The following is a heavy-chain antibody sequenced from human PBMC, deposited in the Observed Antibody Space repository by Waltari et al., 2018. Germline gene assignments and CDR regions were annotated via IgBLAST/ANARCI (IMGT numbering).Heavy chain of an antibody. CDR2: IYYSGST. Sequence: QVQLQESGPGLVKPSETLSLTCTVSGGSISSYYWSWIRQPPGKGLEWIGYIYYSGSTNYNPSLKSRVTISVDPSKNPFSPKLSSVTAADTAVYYCARGKEEQWLVHNYYYYMDVWGKGTTVTVSS. J-gene: IGHJ6*03. D-gene: IGHD6-19*01. CDR1: GGSISSYY. V-gene: IGHV4-59*01. CDR3: ARGKEEQWLVHNYYYYMDV.